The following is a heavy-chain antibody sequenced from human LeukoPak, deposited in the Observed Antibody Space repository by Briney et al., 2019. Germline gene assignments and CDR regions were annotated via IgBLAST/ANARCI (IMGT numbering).Heavy chain of an antibody. V-gene: IGHV1-69*13. D-gene: IGHD2/OR15-2a*01. CDR1: GGTFSSDF. J-gene: IGHJ4*02. CDR3: ARGLGFYQPFDS. CDR2: IIPLFGTP. Sequence: ASVKVSCKESGGTFSSDFISWVRQAPGQGLEWMGGIIPLFGTPSYAQSFQGRVTITADQSTSTAYMEFNSPASDDTAIYYCARGLGFYQPFDSWGQGPWSSSPQ.